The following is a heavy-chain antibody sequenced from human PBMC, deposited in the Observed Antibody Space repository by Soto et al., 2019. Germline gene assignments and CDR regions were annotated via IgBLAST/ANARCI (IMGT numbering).Heavy chain of an antibody. CDR3: ARVILDFWSGYGNWFDP. CDR2: IYYSGST. CDR1: GGSISSSSYY. V-gene: IGHV4-39*01. J-gene: IGHJ5*02. Sequence: QLQLQESGPGLVKPSETLSLTCTVSGGSISSSSYYWGWIRQPPGKGLEWIGSIYYSGSTYYNPSLKSRVTISVDTSQTQFSLKLSSVTAADTAVYYCARVILDFWSGYGNWFDPWGQGTLVTVSS. D-gene: IGHD3-3*01.